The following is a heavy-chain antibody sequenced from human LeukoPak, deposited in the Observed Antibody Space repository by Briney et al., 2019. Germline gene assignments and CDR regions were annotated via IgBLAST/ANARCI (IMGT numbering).Heavy chain of an antibody. J-gene: IGHJ4*02. V-gene: IGHV4-31*01. Sequence: SETLSLTCTVSGGSFGTGGYYWSWIRQHPGKGLEWIGYVYYNGTTKYNPSLKSPITISVDTSKNQFSLKLSSVTAADTGVYFCARLNGDRLDYWGQGALVTVSS. D-gene: IGHD4-17*01. CDR2: VYYNGTT. CDR3: ARLNGDRLDY. CDR1: GGSFGTGGYY.